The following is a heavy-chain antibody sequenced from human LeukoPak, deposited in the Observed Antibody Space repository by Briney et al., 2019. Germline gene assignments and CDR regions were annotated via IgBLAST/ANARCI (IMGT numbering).Heavy chain of an antibody. CDR1: GYTFTSYY. D-gene: IGHD3-22*01. CDR2: INPTGGST. Sequence: ASVKVSCKASGYTFTSYYMHWVRQAPGQGPEWMGLINPTGGSTGYAQKLQGRVTMTTDTSTSTAYMELRSLRSDDTAVYYCARVAGLIVVVIGEADYWGQGTLVTVSS. V-gene: IGHV1-46*01. J-gene: IGHJ4*02. CDR3: ARVAGLIVVVIGEADY.